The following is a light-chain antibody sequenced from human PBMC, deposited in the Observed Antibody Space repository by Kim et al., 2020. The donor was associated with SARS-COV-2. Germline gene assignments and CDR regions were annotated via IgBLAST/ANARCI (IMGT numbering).Light chain of an antibody. CDR3: QKCDSAPWT. J-gene: IGKJ1*01. CDR2: AAS. V-gene: IGKV1-27*01. Sequence: DIQMTQSPSSLSASVGDRVTITCRASQDISNYVAWFQLKPGKAPKLLIYAASALQPGVPSRFSGSGSGTDFTLTVTSLQPEDVATYYCQKCDSAPWTFGQGTKVDIK. CDR1: QDISNY.